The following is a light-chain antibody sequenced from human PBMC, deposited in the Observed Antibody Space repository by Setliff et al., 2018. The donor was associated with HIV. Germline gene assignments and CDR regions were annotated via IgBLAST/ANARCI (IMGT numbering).Light chain of an antibody. J-gene: IGLJ2*01. CDR1: NIGRKS. V-gene: IGLV3-21*03. CDR3: QVWDSSSDHVV. CDR2: DDS. Sequence: SYELTQPPSESVAPGKTARITRGGNNIGRKSVHWYQQKPGQAPVLVVYDDSDRPSGIPERFSGSNSGNTATLTISRVEAGDEADYYCQVWDSSSDHVVFGGGTKVTVL.